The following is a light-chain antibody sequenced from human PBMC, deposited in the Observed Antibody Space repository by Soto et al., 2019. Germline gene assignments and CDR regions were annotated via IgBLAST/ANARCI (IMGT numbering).Light chain of an antibody. Sequence: PGDSATLSCRASQGVTSNLAWYQQKPGQPPRLLIYDADTRATGVPARFSGSGSETEFALIISSLQSEDSAVYFCKQYHDWYAFGQGTKLEI. J-gene: IGKJ2*01. CDR2: DAD. V-gene: IGKV3-15*01. CDR1: QGVTSN. CDR3: KQYHDWYA.